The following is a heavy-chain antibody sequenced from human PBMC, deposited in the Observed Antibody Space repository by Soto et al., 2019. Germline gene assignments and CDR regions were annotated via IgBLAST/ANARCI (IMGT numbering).Heavy chain of an antibody. CDR2: ISAYNGNT. V-gene: IGHV1-18*01. Sequence: ASVKVSCKASGYTFTSYGISWVRQAPGQGLEWMGWISAYNGNTNYAQKLQGRVTMTTDTSTSTAYMELRSLRSDGTAVYYCARVLITMVRAPLDYWGQGTLVTVSS. J-gene: IGHJ4*02. CDR3: ARVLITMVRAPLDY. CDR1: GYTFTSYG. D-gene: IGHD3-10*01.